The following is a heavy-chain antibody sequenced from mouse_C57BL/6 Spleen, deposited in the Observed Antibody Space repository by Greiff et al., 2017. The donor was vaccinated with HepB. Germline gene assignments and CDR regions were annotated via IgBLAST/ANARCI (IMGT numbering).Heavy chain of an antibody. D-gene: IGHD1-1*01. J-gene: IGHJ2*01. Sequence: VQLQQPGAELVKPGASVKLSCKASGYTFTSYWMQWVKQRPGQGLEWIGEIDPSDSYTNYNQKFKGKATLTVDTSSSTAYMQLSSLTSEDSAVYYCARRGDYYGSRGYFDYWGQGTTLTVSS. CDR2: IDPSDSYT. CDR1: GYTFTSYW. V-gene: IGHV1-50*01. CDR3: ARRGDYYGSRGYFDY.